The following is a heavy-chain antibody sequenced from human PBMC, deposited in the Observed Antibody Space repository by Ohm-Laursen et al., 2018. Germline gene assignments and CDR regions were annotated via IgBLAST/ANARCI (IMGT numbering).Heavy chain of an antibody. CDR2: VKSEADGGTT. D-gene: IGHD6-19*01. CDR1: GFTFNNAW. CDR3: TAGIPGLSRSSDY. Sequence: SLRLSCSASGFTFNNAWMYWVRQAPGKGLECVGHVKSEADGGTTHYTAPVQGRFSISRDDSKNIVHLQMNSLSTEDTAMYYCTAGIPGLSRSSDYWGQGTLVTVPS. V-gene: IGHV3-15*01. J-gene: IGHJ4*02.